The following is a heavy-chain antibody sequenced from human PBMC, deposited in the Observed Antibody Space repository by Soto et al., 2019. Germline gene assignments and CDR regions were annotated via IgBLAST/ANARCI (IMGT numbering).Heavy chain of an antibody. V-gene: IGHV1-2*02. CDR2: INPITGGT. D-gene: IGHD3-10*01. CDR3: ARDPLWFGDHHGMDV. CDR1: GYTFTSYY. Sequence: ASVKVSCKASGYTFTSYYIHWVRQAPGQGLEWMGWINPITGGTNYAPKFQGRVTMTRDTSITTAYMELSSLRSEDTAVYYCARDPLWFGDHHGMDVWGQGTTVTVSS. J-gene: IGHJ6*02.